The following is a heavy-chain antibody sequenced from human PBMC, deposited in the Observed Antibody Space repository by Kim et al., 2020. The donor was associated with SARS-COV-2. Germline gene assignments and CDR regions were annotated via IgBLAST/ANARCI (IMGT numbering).Heavy chain of an antibody. CDR2: YSGST. CDR3: ARDRNFDY. Sequence: YSGSTNYTPSLMSRVTLSVDTSKNQFSLKLSSVTAADTAVYYCARDRNFDYWGQGTLVTVSS. J-gene: IGHJ4*02. V-gene: IGHV4-59*01.